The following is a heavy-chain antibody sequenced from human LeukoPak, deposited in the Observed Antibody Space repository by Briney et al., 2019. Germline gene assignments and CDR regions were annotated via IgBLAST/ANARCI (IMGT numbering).Heavy chain of an antibody. CDR3: ARVITMVRGVDDVGVFDY. D-gene: IGHD3-10*01. CDR1: GGSFSGYY. Sequence: PSETLSLTCAVYGGSFSGYYWSWIRQPPGKGLEWIGEINHSGSTNYNPSLKSRVTISVDTSKNQFSLKLSSVTAADTAVYYCARVITMVRGVDDVGVFDYWGQGTLVTVSS. V-gene: IGHV4-34*01. CDR2: INHSGST. J-gene: IGHJ4*02.